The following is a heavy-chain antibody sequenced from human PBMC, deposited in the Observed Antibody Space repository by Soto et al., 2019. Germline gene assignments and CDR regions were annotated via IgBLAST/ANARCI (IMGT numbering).Heavy chain of an antibody. Sequence: GASAKVSCKASGYTFTTYGISWVRQAPGQGLEWMGWISAYNGNTNYAQKLQGRVTMTTETSTSTAYMELRSLRSDDTAVYYCAKDRPRRTSGYFFDYWGQGTPVTVSS. V-gene: IGHV1-18*01. CDR3: AKDRPRRTSGYFFDY. CDR1: GYTFTTYG. D-gene: IGHD1-1*01. J-gene: IGHJ4*02. CDR2: ISAYNGNT.